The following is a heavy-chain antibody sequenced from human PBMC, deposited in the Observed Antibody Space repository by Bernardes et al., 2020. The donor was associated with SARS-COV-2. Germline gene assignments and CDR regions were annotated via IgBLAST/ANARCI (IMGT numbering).Heavy chain of an antibody. J-gene: IGHJ5*02. Sequence: SETLSLTCAVYGGSFSGYYWSWIRQPPGKGLEWIGEINHSGSTNYKPSLKSRVTISVDTSKNQFSLKLSSVTAADTAVYYCAGDSYYDFWSCYFPGWFDPWGQGTLVTVSS. V-gene: IGHV4-34*01. CDR2: INHSGST. D-gene: IGHD3-3*01. CDR3: AGDSYYDFWSCYFPGWFDP. CDR1: GGSFSGYY.